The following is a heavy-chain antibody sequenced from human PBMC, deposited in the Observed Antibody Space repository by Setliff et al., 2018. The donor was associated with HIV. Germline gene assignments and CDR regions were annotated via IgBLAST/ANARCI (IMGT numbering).Heavy chain of an antibody. CDR2: INAGNGHT. D-gene: IGHD3-3*02. CDR1: GYTFTSYP. V-gene: IGHV1-3*01. J-gene: IGHJ4*02. Sequence: ASVKVSCKASGYTFTSYPLHWVRQAPGQRLEWMGWINAGNGHTKYSQKFQGRVTITRDTSASTAYMELSSLRSEDTAVYYCTRGGISDYWGQGTLFTVS. CDR3: TRGGISDY.